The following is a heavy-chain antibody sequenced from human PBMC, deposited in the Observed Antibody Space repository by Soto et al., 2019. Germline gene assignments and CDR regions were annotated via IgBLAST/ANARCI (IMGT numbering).Heavy chain of an antibody. CDR3: ARARVRPITYYYGSGSYWWFDP. CDR2: INAGNGNT. J-gene: IGHJ5*02. Sequence: GASVKVSCKASGYTFTSYAMHWVRQAPGQRLEWMGWINAGNGNTKYSQKFQGRVTITRDTSASTAYMELSSLRSEDTAVYYCARARVRPITYYYGSGSYWWFDPWGQGTLVTVSS. CDR1: GYTFTSYA. D-gene: IGHD3-10*01. V-gene: IGHV1-3*01.